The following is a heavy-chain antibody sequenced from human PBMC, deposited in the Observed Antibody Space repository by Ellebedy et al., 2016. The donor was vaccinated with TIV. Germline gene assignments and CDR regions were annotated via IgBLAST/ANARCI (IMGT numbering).Heavy chain of an antibody. CDR3: ARQRQDSTSSSWFDP. Sequence: GSLRLSXSVSGGSISRSNYYWSWIRQPPGKALEWIGSIYYSGSTYYSPSLKSRVTISVDTSRNQVSLKLDSVTAADTAVFYCARQRQDSTSSSWFDPWGQGSRVTVSS. D-gene: IGHD6-6*01. V-gene: IGHV4-39*01. CDR2: IYYSGST. J-gene: IGHJ5*02. CDR1: GGSISRSNYY.